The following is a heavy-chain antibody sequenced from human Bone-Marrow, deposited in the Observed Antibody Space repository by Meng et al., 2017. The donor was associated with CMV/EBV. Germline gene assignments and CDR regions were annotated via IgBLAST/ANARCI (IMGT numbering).Heavy chain of an antibody. CDR1: GYTFTGYY. D-gene: IGHD3-22*01. V-gene: IGHV1-69*10. CDR2: IIPILGIA. Sequence: SVKVSCKASGYTFTGYYMHWVRQAPGQGLEWMGGIIPILGIANYAQKFQGRVTITADKSTSTAYMELSSLRSEDTAVYYCARDLLHYYDSSGYSLYFDYWGQGTLVTVSS. J-gene: IGHJ4*02. CDR3: ARDLLHYYDSSGYSLYFDY.